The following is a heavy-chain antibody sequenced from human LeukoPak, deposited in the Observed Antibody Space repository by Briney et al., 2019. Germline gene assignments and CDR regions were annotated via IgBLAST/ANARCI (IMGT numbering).Heavy chain of an antibody. CDR1: GFTFSSYA. Sequence: GGSLRLSCAASGFTFSSYAMSWVRQAPGKGLEWVSATSGSGGSTYYADSVKGRFTISRDNAKNSLYLQMNSLRAEDTAVYYCASRYSSSWHPRDYWGQGTLVTVSS. CDR2: TSGSGGST. D-gene: IGHD6-13*01. J-gene: IGHJ4*02. V-gene: IGHV3-23*01. CDR3: ASRYSSSWHPRDY.